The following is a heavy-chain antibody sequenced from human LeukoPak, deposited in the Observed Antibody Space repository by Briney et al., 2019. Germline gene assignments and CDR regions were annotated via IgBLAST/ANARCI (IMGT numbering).Heavy chain of an antibody. V-gene: IGHV3-30*02. CDR1: GFTFSSYG. CDR2: IRYDGGNK. CDR3: AKDIVVVPAAPGY. J-gene: IGHJ4*02. Sequence: PGGSLRLSCAASGFTFSSYGMHWVRQAPGKGLEWVAFIRYDGGNKYYSDSVKGRFTISRDNSKNTLYLQMNSLRDEGTAVYYCAKDIVVVPAAPGYWGQGTLVTVSS. D-gene: IGHD2-2*01.